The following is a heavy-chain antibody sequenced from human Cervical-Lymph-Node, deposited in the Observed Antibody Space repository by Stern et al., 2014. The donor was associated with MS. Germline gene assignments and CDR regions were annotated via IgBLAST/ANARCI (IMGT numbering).Heavy chain of an antibody. V-gene: IGHV2-5*02. CDR2: IFWDDDN. CDR3: AHSPPSDDDAFDI. Sequence: ESGPTLVNPTQTLTLTCAFYGFSLSTTGVGVGWIRQPPGKALEWLALIFWDDDNRYRPSLKSRLTITKDASKSQVDLTLTNVDPVDTATYYGAHSPPSDDDAFDIWGQGTMVTISS. J-gene: IGHJ3*02. CDR1: GFSLSTTGVG. D-gene: IGHD2-21*02.